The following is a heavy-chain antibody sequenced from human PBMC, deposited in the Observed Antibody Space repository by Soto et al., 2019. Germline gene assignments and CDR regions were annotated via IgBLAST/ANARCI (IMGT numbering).Heavy chain of an antibody. V-gene: IGHV4-30-4*08. J-gene: IGHJ4*02. CDR1: GGSISSGDYY. D-gene: IGHD7-27*01. CDR3: ARRWGRTFDY. CDR2: ISYTGST. Sequence: SETLSLTCTVSGGSISSGDYYWSWIRQHPGKGLEWIGYISYTGSTYYNPSLKSRVTISVDTSKNQFSLKLSSVTAADTAVYYCARRWGRTFDYWGQGTLVTVSS.